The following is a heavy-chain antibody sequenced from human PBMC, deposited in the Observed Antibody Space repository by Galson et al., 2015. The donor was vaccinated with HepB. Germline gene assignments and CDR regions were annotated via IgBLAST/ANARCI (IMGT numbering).Heavy chain of an antibody. J-gene: IGHJ4*02. D-gene: IGHD4-11*01. CDR2: ISSSRSTI. CDR1: GFTFSSYG. Sequence: SLRLSCAASGFTFSSYGMNWVRQAPGKGLEWVSYISSSRSTIYYADSVRGRFTISRDNTKKSLYLQMNSLRAEDTAVYYCARGDYIGDYWGQGTLVTVSS. V-gene: IGHV3-48*04. CDR3: ARGDYIGDY.